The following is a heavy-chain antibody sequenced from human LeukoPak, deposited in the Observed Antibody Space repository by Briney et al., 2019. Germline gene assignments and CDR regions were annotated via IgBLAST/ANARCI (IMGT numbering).Heavy chain of an antibody. Sequence: PGGSLRLSCAASGLTFSSYSMNWVRQAPGKGLEWVSYISSGSTYMYYADSLKGRFTISRDNAKSSLYLQMNSLRAEDTAVYYCARDIVHCGGDCYPGRGFDYWGQGTLVTVSS. CDR1: GLTFSSYS. CDR3: ARDIVHCGGDCYPGRGFDY. CDR2: ISSGSTYM. D-gene: IGHD2-21*02. V-gene: IGHV3-21*01. J-gene: IGHJ4*02.